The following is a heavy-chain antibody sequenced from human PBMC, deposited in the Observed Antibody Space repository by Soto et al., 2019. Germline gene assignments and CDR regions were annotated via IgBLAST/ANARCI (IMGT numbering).Heavy chain of an antibody. CDR2: IKQDGSEK. Sequence: PGESLRLSCAASGFTFSTYWMNWVRQAPGKGLEWVANIKQDGSEKYYVDSVKGRFAISRDNAKDSLFLQMNSLRAEDTAVYYCVRDWSTFWGMDVWGQGTTVTVSS. V-gene: IGHV3-7*01. CDR3: VRDWSTFWGMDV. CDR1: GFTFSTYW. J-gene: IGHJ6*02.